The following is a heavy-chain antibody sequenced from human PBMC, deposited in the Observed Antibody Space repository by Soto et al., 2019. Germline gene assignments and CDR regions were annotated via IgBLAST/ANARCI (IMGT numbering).Heavy chain of an antibody. CDR1: GFTFSSYV. J-gene: IGHJ3*02. V-gene: IGHV3-23*01. D-gene: IGHD3-3*01. CDR3: AKDRGAIFGVVIHGFDI. Sequence: AGGSLRLSCAASGFTFSSYVMSWVRQAPGKGLEWVSTISGSGGTTYYTGSVKGRFTISRDNSKNTLYLQMNSLRAEDTALYYCAKDRGAIFGVVIHGFDIWGQGTMVTVSS. CDR2: ISGSGGTT.